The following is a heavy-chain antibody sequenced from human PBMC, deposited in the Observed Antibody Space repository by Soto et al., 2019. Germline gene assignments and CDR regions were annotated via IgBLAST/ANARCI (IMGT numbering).Heavy chain of an antibody. CDR2: INPNSGGT. Sequence: ASVKVSCKASGYTFTGYYMHWVRQAPGQGLEWMGWINPNSGGTNYAQKFQGRVTMTRDTSISTAYMELSRLRSDDTAVYYRARGSGWLLPESFDYWGQGTLVTVSS. CDR1: GYTFTGYY. CDR3: ARGSGWLLPESFDY. J-gene: IGHJ4*02. V-gene: IGHV1-2*02. D-gene: IGHD2-21*02.